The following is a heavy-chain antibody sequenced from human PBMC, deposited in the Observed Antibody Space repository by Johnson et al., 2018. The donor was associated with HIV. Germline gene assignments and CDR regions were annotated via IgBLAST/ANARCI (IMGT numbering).Heavy chain of an antibody. Sequence: VTLVESGGSVVRPGGSLRLSCAASGFTFDNFAMSWVRQAPGQGLEWVSGIHWHGGSTSYADSVKGRFTISRDHAKTSLYLQVNSLGAEDTALYYCAREVSLRVGATLPPSYAFDIWGQGTLVYVSS. D-gene: IGHD1-26*01. J-gene: IGHJ3*02. V-gene: IGHV3-20*04. CDR2: IHWHGGST. CDR3: AREVSLRVGATLPPSYAFDI. CDR1: GFTFDNFA.